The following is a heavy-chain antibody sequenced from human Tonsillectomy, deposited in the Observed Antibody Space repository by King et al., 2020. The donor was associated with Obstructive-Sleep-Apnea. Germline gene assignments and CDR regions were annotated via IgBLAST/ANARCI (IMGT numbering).Heavy chain of an antibody. Sequence: VQLVESGGGVVQPGRSLRLSCAASGFTFSNYGMHWVRQAPGEGLEGVAIISYDGSDKYYADSLKGRFTISRANSKSTLYLQMNSLIPEDTAVYYCGGYNWFDTWGQGTLVTVSS. CDR1: GFTFSNYG. D-gene: IGHD6-13*01. CDR2: ISYDGSDK. V-gene: IGHV3-30*03. J-gene: IGHJ5*02. CDR3: GGYNWFDT.